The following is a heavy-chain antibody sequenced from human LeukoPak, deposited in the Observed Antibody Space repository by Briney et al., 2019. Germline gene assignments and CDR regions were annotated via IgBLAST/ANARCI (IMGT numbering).Heavy chain of an antibody. CDR3: ARARGTVAIDY. V-gene: IGHV4-34*01. D-gene: IGHD5-12*01. CDR2: INHRGST. Sequence: SETLSLTCAVYGGSFSGHSWSWIRLGPGKGLEWIGDINHRGSTNYNPSLESRFIISVDASKSQFSLRMKSVTAADTAIYYCARARGTVAIDYWGQGTLVTVSS. J-gene: IGHJ4*02. CDR1: GGSFSGHS.